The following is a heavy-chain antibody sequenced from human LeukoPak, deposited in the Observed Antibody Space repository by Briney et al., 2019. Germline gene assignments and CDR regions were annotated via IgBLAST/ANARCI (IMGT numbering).Heavy chain of an antibody. Sequence: GGSLRLSCAASGLTSRNAWMSWVRQAPGKGLEWVGRIKGKTEGWTTNYAAPVKGRFTISRDDSRNTLYLQMNSLKTEDTAVYYCTGYSYGRTAFDMWGQGTMVTVSS. V-gene: IGHV3-15*01. CDR1: GLTSRNAW. J-gene: IGHJ3*02. D-gene: IGHD5-18*01. CDR3: TGYSYGRTAFDM. CDR2: IKGKTEGWTT.